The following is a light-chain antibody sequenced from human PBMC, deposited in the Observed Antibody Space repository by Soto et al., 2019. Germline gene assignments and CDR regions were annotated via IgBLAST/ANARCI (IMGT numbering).Light chain of an antibody. J-gene: IGLJ1*01. CDR1: SSDVGNYNL. Sequence: SVLPQPASVSVSPGQSITISCTGTSSDVGNYNLVSWYQQHPGKAPKLMIYEVSQRPSGVSNRFSGSKSGNTASLAISGLQAEDEADYYCCSYAGSGTYVFGTGTKVTVL. CDR3: CSYAGSGTYV. V-gene: IGLV2-23*02. CDR2: EVS.